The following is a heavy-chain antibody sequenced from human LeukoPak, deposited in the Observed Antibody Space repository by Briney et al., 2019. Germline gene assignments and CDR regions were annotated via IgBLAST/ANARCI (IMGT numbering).Heavy chain of an antibody. CDR3: ARGRAAGTVDWFDP. CDR2: MNPNSGNT. V-gene: IGHV1-8*01. Sequence: ASXKVSCKASGYTFTSYDINWVRQATGQGLEWMGWMNPNSGNTGYEQKFQGRVTMTRNTSISTAYMELSSLRSEDTAVYYCARGRAAGTVDWFDPWGQGTLVTVSS. J-gene: IGHJ5*02. CDR1: GYTFTSYD. D-gene: IGHD6-13*01.